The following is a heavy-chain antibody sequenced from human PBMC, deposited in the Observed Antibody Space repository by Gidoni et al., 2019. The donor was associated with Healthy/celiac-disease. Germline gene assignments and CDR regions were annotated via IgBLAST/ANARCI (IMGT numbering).Heavy chain of an antibody. CDR2: IYTSGST. D-gene: IGHD6-19*01. CDR3: ARRRSSGWNGFDY. CDR1: GGSISSGSYY. Sequence: QVQLQESGPGLVKPSQTLSLTCTVSGGSISSGSYYWSWIRQPAGKGLEWIGRIYTSGSTNYNPSLKSRVTISVDTSKNQFSLKLSSVTAADTAVYYCARRRSSGWNGFDYWGQGTLVTVSS. V-gene: IGHV4-61*02. J-gene: IGHJ4*02.